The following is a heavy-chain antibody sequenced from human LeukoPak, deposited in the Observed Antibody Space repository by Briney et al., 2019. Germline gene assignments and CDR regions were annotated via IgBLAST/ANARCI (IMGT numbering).Heavy chain of an antibody. D-gene: IGHD3-22*01. Sequence: GGSLRLSCAASGFTFSSYSMNWVRQAPGKGLEWVANIRRDGSETHYVDSVMGRFTISRDNAKNSLYLQMNSLRAEDTAVYYCARDDTHYGSSGSFYDAFGIWGQGTMVTVSS. CDR3: ARDDTHYGSSGSFYDAFGI. CDR2: IRRDGSET. J-gene: IGHJ3*02. CDR1: GFTFSSYS. V-gene: IGHV3-7*01.